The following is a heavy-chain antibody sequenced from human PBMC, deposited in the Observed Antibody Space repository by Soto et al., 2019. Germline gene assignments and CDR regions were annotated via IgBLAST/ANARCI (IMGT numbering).Heavy chain of an antibody. CDR1: GYTLTSYA. D-gene: IGHD3-16*02. V-gene: IGHV1-3*01. CDR2: INAGNGKT. J-gene: IGHJ5*02. CDR3: SRAFHLAFGVVIVPNWFDP. Sequence: ASVKVCCKASGYTLTSYAMHWVRQAPGQRLERMGWINAGNGKTKYSQKFQGRVTITRDTSASTAYMELSSLRSEDTAVYYFSRAFHLAFGVVIVPNWFDPLGQGTLVNVSS.